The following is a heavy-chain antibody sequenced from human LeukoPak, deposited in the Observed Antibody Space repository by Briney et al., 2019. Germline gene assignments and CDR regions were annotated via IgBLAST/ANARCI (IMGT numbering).Heavy chain of an antibody. CDR3: ARDQPGTYRISST. D-gene: IGHD3-3*02. V-gene: IGHV3-30*04. Sequence: PGGSLRLSCVASGFTFVQFSMHWVRQAPGKGLEWVAFVSGEQTDKYYADSVKGRFTISRDNSRNTLFLEMNSLRPDDTAVYYCARDQPGTYRISSTWGQGTRVTVSS. CDR2: VSGEQTDK. CDR1: GFTFVQFS. J-gene: IGHJ5*02.